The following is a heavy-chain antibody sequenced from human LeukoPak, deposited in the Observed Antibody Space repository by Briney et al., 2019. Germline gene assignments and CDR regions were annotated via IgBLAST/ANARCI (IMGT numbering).Heavy chain of an antibody. D-gene: IGHD3-22*01. V-gene: IGHV1-3*01. Sequence: GASVKVSCKASGYTFTNYGITWVRQAPGQGLEWMGWINAGNGNTKYSQKFQGRVTITRDTSASTAYMELSSLRSEDTAVYYCARFTMIVGFDAFDIWGQGTMVTVSS. CDR1: GYTFTNYG. J-gene: IGHJ3*02. CDR2: INAGNGNT. CDR3: ARFTMIVGFDAFDI.